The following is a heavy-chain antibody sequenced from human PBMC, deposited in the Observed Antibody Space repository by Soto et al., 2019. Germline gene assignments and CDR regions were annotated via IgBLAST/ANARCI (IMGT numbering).Heavy chain of an antibody. Sequence: SLRLDWATTGVGFSKSPNHCGRRAPGKGPEWVALISYDGTNNFYADSVKGRFTISRDNSKSTLYLQVDSLRPEDAAVYYCARDSKTSGGQPWAFNYFDSWGQRSLGTVSS. CDR1: GVGFSKSP. CDR2: ISYDGTNN. D-gene: IGHD2-15*01. J-gene: IGHJ4*02. V-gene: IGHV3-30-3*01. CDR3: ARDSKTSGGQPWAFNYFDS.